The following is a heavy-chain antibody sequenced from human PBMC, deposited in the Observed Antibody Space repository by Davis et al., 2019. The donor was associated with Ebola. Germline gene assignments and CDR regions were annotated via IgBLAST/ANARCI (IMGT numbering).Heavy chain of an antibody. CDR2: INPNSGGT. V-gene: IGHV1-2*04. D-gene: IGHD1-26*01. CDR1: GYTFSYYG. J-gene: IGHJ6*02. Sequence: ASVKVSCKTSGYTFSYYGISWVRQAPGQGLEWMGWINPNSGGTNYAPKFQGWVTMTRDTSISTAYMELSSLGSDDTAGYYCARGGRSLYGMDVWGQGTTVTVSS. CDR3: ARGGRSLYGMDV.